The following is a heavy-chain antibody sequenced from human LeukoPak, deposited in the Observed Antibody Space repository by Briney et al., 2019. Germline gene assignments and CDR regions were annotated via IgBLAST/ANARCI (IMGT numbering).Heavy chain of an antibody. D-gene: IGHD2-15*01. Sequence: ASVKVSCKVSGYTLTVLSMHWVRQAPGKGLEWMGGFDPEDGETIYAQKFQGRVTMTEDTSTDTAYMELSSLRSEDTAVYYCATAFQVAATYDYWGQGTLVTVSS. J-gene: IGHJ4*02. CDR1: GYTLTVLS. CDR3: ATAFQVAATYDY. V-gene: IGHV1-24*01. CDR2: FDPEDGET.